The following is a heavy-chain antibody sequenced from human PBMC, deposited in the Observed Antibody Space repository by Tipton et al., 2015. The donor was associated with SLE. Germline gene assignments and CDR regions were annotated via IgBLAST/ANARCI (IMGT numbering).Heavy chain of an antibody. D-gene: IGHD5-18*01. J-gene: IGHJ5*02. CDR3: ARLGGYIYGLNWFDP. CDR2: IDYSGST. CDR1: GGSVSSANYY. V-gene: IGHV4-61*01. Sequence: TLSLTCTVSGGSVSSANYYWSWIRQPPGKGLEWIGYIDYSGSTNYNPSLKSRVTISGDTSRNQFSLNLSSATAADTAVYFCARLGGYIYGLNWFDPWGQGALVTVSS.